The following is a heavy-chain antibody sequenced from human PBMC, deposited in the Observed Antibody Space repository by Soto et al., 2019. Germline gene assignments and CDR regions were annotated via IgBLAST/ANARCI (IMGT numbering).Heavy chain of an antibody. CDR3: ARFTVRGVIPRNAYYYYGMDV. CDR1: GYRFTSYW. Sequence: GESLKISCKGSGYRFTSYWIGWVRQMPGKGLEWMGIIYPGDSDTRYSPSFQGQVTISADKSISTAYLQWSSLKASDTAMYYCARFTVRGVIPRNAYYYYGMDVWGQGTTVTVSS. CDR2: IYPGDSDT. V-gene: IGHV5-51*01. J-gene: IGHJ6*02. D-gene: IGHD3-10*01.